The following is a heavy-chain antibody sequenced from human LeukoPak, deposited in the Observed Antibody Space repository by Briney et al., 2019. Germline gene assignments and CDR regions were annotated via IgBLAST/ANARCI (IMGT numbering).Heavy chain of an antibody. Sequence: PSETLSLTCSVSGDSISSARNYWGWIRQSPGKGLEWLASVYSSGSTHSNPSLTSRVSISIDMSKNQFSLKLYSVTASDAAIYYCARHLSGTAMAHYFDFWGQGTLVTVSS. V-gene: IGHV4-39*01. CDR2: VYSSGST. J-gene: IGHJ4*02. CDR1: GDSISSARNY. D-gene: IGHD5-18*01. CDR3: ARHLSGTAMAHYFDF.